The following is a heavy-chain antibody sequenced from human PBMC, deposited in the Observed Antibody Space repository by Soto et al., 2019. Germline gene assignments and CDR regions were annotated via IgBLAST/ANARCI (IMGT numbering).Heavy chain of an antibody. CDR3: AREGTAMAPTFDY. J-gene: IGHJ4*02. V-gene: IGHV3-33*01. D-gene: IGHD5-18*01. CDR1: EFTFSSYG. CDR2: IWYDGRNK. Sequence: QVQLVESGGGVVQPGRSLRLSCATSEFTFSSYGMHWVRQAPGKGLEWVAVIWYDGRNKQYADSVKGRVTISRDNSKNTLYLQMNSLRVEDTAVYYCAREGTAMAPTFDYWGQGTRVTVSS.